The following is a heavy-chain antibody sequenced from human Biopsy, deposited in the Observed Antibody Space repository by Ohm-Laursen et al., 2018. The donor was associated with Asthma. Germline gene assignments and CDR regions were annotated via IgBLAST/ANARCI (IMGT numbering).Heavy chain of an antibody. CDR1: GFTFSNYG. Sequence: SLRLSCTASGFTFSNYGMHWVRQVAGKGQDWVAVVTYDGISQYYAESVKGRFTISRDNSRNTLNLQMNSVRPDDTAVYFCARERAGVLGSYNGMDVWGPGTTVSASS. J-gene: IGHJ6*02. CDR2: VTYDGISQ. D-gene: IGHD2-8*01. CDR3: ARERAGVLGSYNGMDV. V-gene: IGHV3-30*03.